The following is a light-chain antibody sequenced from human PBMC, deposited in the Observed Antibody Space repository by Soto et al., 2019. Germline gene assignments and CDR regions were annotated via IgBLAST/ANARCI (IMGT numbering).Light chain of an antibody. CDR3: QQLNSYPFT. CDR2: AAS. J-gene: IGKJ3*01. V-gene: IGKV1-9*01. CDR1: QVISSY. Sequence: IQLTQSPSSLYASVGDRVTITCRASQVISSYLAWYQQKPGTAPKLLIHAASTLQRGVPSMFSCSGSGTEFTLTISSLQTEDFATYCCQQLNSYPFTFGPGTKVDIK.